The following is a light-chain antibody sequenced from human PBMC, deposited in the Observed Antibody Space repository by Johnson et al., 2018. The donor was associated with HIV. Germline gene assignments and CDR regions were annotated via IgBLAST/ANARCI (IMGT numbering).Light chain of an antibody. CDR3: GTWDSGLSAHYV. J-gene: IGLJ1*01. V-gene: IGLV1-51*02. Sequence: QSVLTQPPSVSAAPGQKVTVSCSGSSSNIGNNYVSWYQQLPGTAPKLLIYENNKRPSGIPDRFSGSKSGTSATLGITGLQTGDEADYYCGTWDSGLSAHYVFGTGTSVTVL. CDR2: ENN. CDR1: SSNIGNNY.